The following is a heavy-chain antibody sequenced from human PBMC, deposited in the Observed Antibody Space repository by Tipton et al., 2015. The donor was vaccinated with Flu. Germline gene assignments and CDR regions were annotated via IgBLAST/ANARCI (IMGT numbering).Heavy chain of an antibody. D-gene: IGHD6-13*01. CDR1: GFTFSDSW. V-gene: IGHV3-7*01. Sequence: GSLRLSCATSGFTFSDSWMTWVRQTPGRGLEWVANIKEDGSEKYYVDSVKGRFTISRDNAKNSLYLQMNALRVEDSAVYYCARHIATSFWGQGALVTISS. J-gene: IGHJ4*02. CDR3: ARHIATSF. CDR2: IKEDGSEK.